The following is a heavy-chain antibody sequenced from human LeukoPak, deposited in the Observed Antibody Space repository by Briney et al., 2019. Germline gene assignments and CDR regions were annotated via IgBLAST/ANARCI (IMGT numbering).Heavy chain of an antibody. CDR1: GYESTGYTFPKYG. CDR3: ARLKFGVNSSDK. Sequence: ASVKVSCKVSGYESTGYTFPKYGTNWIRQAPGQGLEWMGWISVRDGDTNYAQNIQDRVTMTTDTPTRTFYMEVRSLRSDDTAVYYCARLKFGVNSSDKWGQGTLVTVSS. D-gene: IGHD4-23*01. CDR2: ISVRDGDT. J-gene: IGHJ4*02. V-gene: IGHV1-18*01.